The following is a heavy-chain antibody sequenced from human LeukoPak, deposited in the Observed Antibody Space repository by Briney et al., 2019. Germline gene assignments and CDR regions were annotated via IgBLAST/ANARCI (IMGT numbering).Heavy chain of an antibody. J-gene: IGHJ4*02. V-gene: IGHV1-18*01. CDR2: ISAYNGNT. CDR3: ARGADGYNWGYFDY. CDR1: GYTFTSYW. Sequence: ASVKVSCKASGYTFTSYWISWVRQAPGQGLEWIGGISAYNGNTNYAQKLQGRVTMTTDTSTSTAYMELRSMRSDDTAVYYCARGADGYNWGYFDYWGQGTLVTVSS. D-gene: IGHD5-24*01.